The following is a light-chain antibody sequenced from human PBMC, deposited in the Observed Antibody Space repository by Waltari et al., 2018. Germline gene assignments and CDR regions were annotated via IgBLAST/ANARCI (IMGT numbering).Light chain of an antibody. J-gene: IGLJ2*01. CDR3: ATWDGRVNGVL. V-gene: IGLV1-44*01. CDR1: NYNIGSGP. CDR2: SND. Sequence: QSVLTQAPSVSGTPGQRVTISCSGTNYNIGSGPVNWYQQVPGMSPKLLIYSNDQRPSGVPDLCSGSKSGTSAALAISGLQSEDEADYYCATWDGRVNGVLFGGGTKVTVL.